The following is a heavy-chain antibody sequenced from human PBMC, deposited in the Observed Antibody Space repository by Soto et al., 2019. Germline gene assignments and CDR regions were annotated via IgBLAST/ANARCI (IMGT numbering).Heavy chain of an antibody. J-gene: IGHJ5*02. V-gene: IGHV4-59*01. CDR3: ARRSMIVKSQGFEP. CDR1: GGSISSYY. CDR2: IYYSGST. D-gene: IGHD3-22*01. Sequence: PSETLSLTCTVSGGSISSYYWSWTRQPPGKGLEWIGYIYYSGSTNYNPSLKSRVTISVDTSKNQFSLKLSSVTAADTAVYYCARRSMIVKSQGFEPWGQGTLVTVSS.